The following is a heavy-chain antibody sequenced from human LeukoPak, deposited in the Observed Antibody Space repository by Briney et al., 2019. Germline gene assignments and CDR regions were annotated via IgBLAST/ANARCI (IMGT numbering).Heavy chain of an antibody. D-gene: IGHD6-13*01. Sequence: SETLSLTCAVSGYSISSGYYWGWIRQPPGKGLECIGSIYHSGNTYYNPSLKSRVTISVDTSRNEFFLKLSSVTAADTAVYYCARLGYSSSWHHSGAFDIWGQGTMVTVSS. V-gene: IGHV4-38-2*01. J-gene: IGHJ3*02. CDR1: GYSISSGYY. CDR3: ARLGYSSSWHHSGAFDI. CDR2: IYHSGNT.